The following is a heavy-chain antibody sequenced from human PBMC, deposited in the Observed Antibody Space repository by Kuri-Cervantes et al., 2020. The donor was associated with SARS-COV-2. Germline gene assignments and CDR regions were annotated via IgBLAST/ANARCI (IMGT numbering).Heavy chain of an antibody. Sequence: GGSLRLSCAASGFTFSSYWMSWVRQAPGKGLEWVANIKQDGSEKYYVDSVKGRFTISRDNAKNSLYLQMSSLRAEDTAVYYCAKCRGDFWSGYYLDYWGQGTLVTVSS. CDR1: GFTFSSYW. CDR3: AKCRGDFWSGYYLDY. J-gene: IGHJ4*02. D-gene: IGHD3-3*01. CDR2: IKQDGSEK. V-gene: IGHV3-7*03.